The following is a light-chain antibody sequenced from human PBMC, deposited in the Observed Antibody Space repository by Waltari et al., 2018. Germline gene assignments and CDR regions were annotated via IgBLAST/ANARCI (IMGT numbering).Light chain of an antibody. Sequence: QSALTQPASVSGSPGQSITVSCTGTSGDIGAYDFVSWYQQHPGRAPKLVIYDALYRPSGVSNRFSGSKSANTASLTISGLQAEDEADYYCSSYTRSSTLVLFGGGTKLTVL. V-gene: IGLV2-14*03. CDR1: SGDIGAYDF. CDR3: SSYTRSSTLVL. J-gene: IGLJ2*01. CDR2: DAL.